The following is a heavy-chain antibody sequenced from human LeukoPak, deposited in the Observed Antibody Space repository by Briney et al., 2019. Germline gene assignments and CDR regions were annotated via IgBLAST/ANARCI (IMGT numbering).Heavy chain of an antibody. Sequence: GGSLTLPCAASGFILSRYPMRGLRQAPGRGVEWVADITYGESNKYYADSVTGRFTTSRDNSKNTLYLQMNSLRAEDTAVYCCAKDLVYSSSSGEDYYGMNVWGQGTTGTVSS. CDR3: AKDLVYSSSSGEDYYGMNV. J-gene: IGHJ6*02. D-gene: IGHD6-6*01. CDR1: GFILSRYP. V-gene: IGHV3-30*04. CDR2: ITYGESNK.